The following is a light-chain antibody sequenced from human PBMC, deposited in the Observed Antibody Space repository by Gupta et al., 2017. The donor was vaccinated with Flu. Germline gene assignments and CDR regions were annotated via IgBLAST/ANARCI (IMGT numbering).Light chain of an antibody. CDR1: RSDIGGSHY. CDR2: EVS. V-gene: IGLV2-14*01. Sequence: SALPQPASVSGSPGPSLTISCTGTRSDIGGSHYVSWYQQHPGTAPKLMIYEVSRSTAGVASRFSASKAGNTASLTISAPPEEDAADYFGAADTTSDTWVFGGGTKLTVL. CDR3: AADTTSDTWV. J-gene: IGLJ3*02.